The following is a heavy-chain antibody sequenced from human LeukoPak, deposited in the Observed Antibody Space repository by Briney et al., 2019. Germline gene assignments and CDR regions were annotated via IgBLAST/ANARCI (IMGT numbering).Heavy chain of an antibody. CDR3: ARQLGLRSLDY. CDR2: ICPGDSGT. V-gene: IGHV5-51*01. J-gene: IGHJ4*02. Sequence: GESLKISCKGSGYTFTGYWIAWVRQMPGKGLELMGIICPGDSGTIYSPSFQGHVTISADKSISTAYLQWSSLKASDTAIYYCARQLGLRSLDYWGQGTLVTVSS. CDR1: GYTFTGYW. D-gene: IGHD3-16*01.